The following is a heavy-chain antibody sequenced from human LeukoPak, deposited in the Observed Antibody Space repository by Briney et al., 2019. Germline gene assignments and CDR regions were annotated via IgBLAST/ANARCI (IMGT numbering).Heavy chain of an antibody. CDR2: ISYDGSNK. D-gene: IGHD6-19*01. CDR3: ARAAIAVAGLFDY. Sequence: GGSLRLSCAASGFTFSSYAMHWVRQAPGKGLEWVAVISYDGSNKYYADSVKGRFTISRDNSKNTLYLQMNSLRAEDTAVYYCARAAIAVAGLFDYWGQGTLVTVSS. V-gene: IGHV3-30-3*01. J-gene: IGHJ4*02. CDR1: GFTFSSYA.